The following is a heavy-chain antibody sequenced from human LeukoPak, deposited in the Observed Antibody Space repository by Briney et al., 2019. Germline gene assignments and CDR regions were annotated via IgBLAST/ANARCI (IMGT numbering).Heavy chain of an antibody. CDR1: GGSVSSHY. Sequence: PSETLSLTCTVSGGSVSSHYWSWIRQPPGKGLEWIGYIYYSGSTDYNPSLKSRVRISVDTSTNQFSLTVSSVTAEDTAVYYCAKDRSDILSVYYNPRYYYYYMNVWGKGTTVTVSS. CDR2: IYYSGST. D-gene: IGHD3-9*01. CDR3: AKDRSDILSVYYNPRYYYYYMNV. V-gene: IGHV4-59*02. J-gene: IGHJ6*03.